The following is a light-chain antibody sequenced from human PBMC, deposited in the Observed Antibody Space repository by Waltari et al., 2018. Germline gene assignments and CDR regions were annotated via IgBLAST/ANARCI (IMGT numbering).Light chain of an antibody. Sequence: QSALTQPASMPGSPGQSITIPCHGPDNDIATYNYVSRYQQHPGKVPKPIIYDVTLLPSGVSYRFSGSKSGNTASLSISALQAEDEAGYYCSSYTTRGTVVFGGGTTLTV. J-gene: IGLJ2*01. V-gene: IGLV2-14*01. CDR3: SSYTTRGTVV. CDR1: DNDIATYNY. CDR2: DVT.